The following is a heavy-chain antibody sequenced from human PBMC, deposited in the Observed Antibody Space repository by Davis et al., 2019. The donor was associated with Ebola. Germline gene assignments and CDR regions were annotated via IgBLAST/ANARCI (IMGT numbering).Heavy chain of an antibody. Sequence: AASVKVSCKASGYTFTSYYMHWVRQAPGQGLEWMGIINPSDGNTNYAQKFQGRVTMTRATSTTTVYMELSSLRSEDTAVYYCARDDTGYSSNLGRFRDHPFDLWGQGTMVTVS. J-gene: IGHJ3*01. D-gene: IGHD4-11*01. CDR2: INPSDGNT. V-gene: IGHV1-46*01. CDR1: GYTFTSYY. CDR3: ARDDTGYSSNLGRFRDHPFDL.